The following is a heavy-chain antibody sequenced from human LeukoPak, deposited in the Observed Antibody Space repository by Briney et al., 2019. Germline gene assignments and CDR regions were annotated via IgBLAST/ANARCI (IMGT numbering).Heavy chain of an antibody. CDR2: ISPNSGGT. CDR3: AIQPWGSGNNWYFDL. J-gene: IGHJ2*01. Sequence: GASVKVSCKASGYTFTAYYIHWVRQAPGQGLEWMGWISPNSGGTDYAQKFQGRVTMTRDTSISTAYVELSSLTSDDTAVYYCAIQPWGSGNNWYFDLWAVAPWSLSPQ. V-gene: IGHV1-2*02. CDR1: GYTFTAYY. D-gene: IGHD7-27*01.